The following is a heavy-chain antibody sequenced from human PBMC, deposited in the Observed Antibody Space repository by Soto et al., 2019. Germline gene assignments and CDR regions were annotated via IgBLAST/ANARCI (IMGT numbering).Heavy chain of an antibody. CDR1: GFTVSNNY. V-gene: IGHV3-53*01. Sequence: PGWSLRLSCAVSGFTVSNNYMSWVRQAPGKGLEGVSVIYSGGYTAYGDSVKGRFTISRDNSKNTLYLQMNSLRAEDTAVYYCAKSPSGGALYYFDYWGQGTLVTVSS. CDR3: AKSPSGGALYYFDY. CDR2: IYSGGYT. J-gene: IGHJ4*02. D-gene: IGHD3-16*01.